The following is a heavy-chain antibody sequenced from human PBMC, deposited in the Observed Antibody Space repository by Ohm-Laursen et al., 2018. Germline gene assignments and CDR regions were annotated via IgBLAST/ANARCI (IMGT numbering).Heavy chain of an antibody. CDR3: ARALADSRGLYAGFEY. Sequence: TLSLTCTVSGGSISSGGYYWSWIRQHPGKGLEWIGYIYYSGGTYYNPSLKSRVTISVDTSKNQFSLKLSSVTAEDTAVYFCARALADSRGLYAGFEYWGQGTLVTASS. J-gene: IGHJ4*02. CDR1: GGSISSGGYY. CDR2: IYYSGGT. V-gene: IGHV4-31*03. D-gene: IGHD3-22*01.